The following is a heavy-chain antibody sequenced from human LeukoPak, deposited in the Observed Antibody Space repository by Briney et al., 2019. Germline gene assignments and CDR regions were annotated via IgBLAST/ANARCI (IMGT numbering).Heavy chain of an antibody. CDR1: GFTFSSYA. J-gene: IGHJ4*02. CDR3: ARLISTSSSRSSDY. CDR2: ISISDENT. V-gene: IGHV3-23*01. D-gene: IGHD6-6*01. Sequence: GGSLRLSCAASGFTFSSYAMSWVRQAPGKGLEWVSAISISDENTYYADSVKGRFTISRDTSRNTLYLQMHSLRAEDTAVYYCARLISTSSSRSSDYWGQGTLVTVSS.